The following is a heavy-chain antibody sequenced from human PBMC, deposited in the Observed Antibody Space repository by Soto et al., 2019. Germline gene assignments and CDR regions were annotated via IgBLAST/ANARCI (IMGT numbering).Heavy chain of an antibody. D-gene: IGHD3-10*01. J-gene: IGHJ4*02. V-gene: IGHV3-21*01. Sequence: PGGSLRLACSASGFTFSSYSMNWVRQAPGKGLEWVSSISSSSSYIYYADSVKGRFTISRDNAKNSLYLQMNSLRAEDTAVYYCARDGTTTGYYYGSGSYCDYWGQGTLVTVSS. CDR3: ARDGTTTGYYYGSGSYCDY. CDR1: GFTFSSYS. CDR2: ISSSSSYI.